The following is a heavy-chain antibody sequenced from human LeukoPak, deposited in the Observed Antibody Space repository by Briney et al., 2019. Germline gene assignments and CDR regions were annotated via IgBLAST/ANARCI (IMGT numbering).Heavy chain of an antibody. Sequence: GGSLRLSCAASGFTFSSYGMHWVRQAPGKGLEWVAFIRYDGSNKYYADSVKGRFTISRDNSKNTLYLQMNSLRAEDTAVYYCAKDGAVRYQLLSGWAFDIWGQGTMVTVSS. J-gene: IGHJ3*02. CDR1: GFTFSSYG. D-gene: IGHD2-2*01. CDR3: AKDGAVRYQLLSGWAFDI. V-gene: IGHV3-30*02. CDR2: IRYDGSNK.